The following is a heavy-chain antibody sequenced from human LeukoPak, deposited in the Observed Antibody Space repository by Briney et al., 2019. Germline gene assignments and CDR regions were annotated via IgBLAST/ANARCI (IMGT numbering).Heavy chain of an antibody. CDR1: GFTFSRYW. D-gene: IGHD6-19*01. Sequence: GGSLRLSCASAGFTFSRYWMSWVRQAPGKGLEWVANIKQDGSEKYYVDSVKDRFTISRDNANNSLYLQMNSLRAEDRAVYYCARGHWLDSFDYWGQGTLVTVSS. CDR2: IKQDGSEK. CDR3: ARGHWLDSFDY. V-gene: IGHV3-7*01. J-gene: IGHJ4*02.